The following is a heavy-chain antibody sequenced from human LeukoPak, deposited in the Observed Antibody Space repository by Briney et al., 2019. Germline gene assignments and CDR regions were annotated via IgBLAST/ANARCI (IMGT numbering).Heavy chain of an antibody. J-gene: IGHJ4*02. CDR1: GFTFSSYA. D-gene: IGHD3-10*01. V-gene: IGHV3-64D*06. CDR3: VKGFGELLSRY. CDR2: ISSNGGST. Sequence: PGGSLRLSCSASGFTFSSYAMHWVRQAPGKGLEYVSAISSNGGSTYYADSVKGRFTISRDNSKNTLCLQMSSLRAEDTAVYYCVKGFGELLSRYWGQGTLVTVSS.